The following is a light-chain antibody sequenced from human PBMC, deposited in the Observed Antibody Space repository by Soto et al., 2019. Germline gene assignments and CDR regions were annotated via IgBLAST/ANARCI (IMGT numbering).Light chain of an antibody. CDR2: DAS. J-gene: IGKJ1*01. V-gene: IGKV3-20*01. CDR1: QSVSSGY. Sequence: EIVLTQSSGTLSLSPGERGTLSCRASQSVSSGYLAWYQQKPGQAPRLLIYDASSRATGIPDRFSGSGSGTDFTLTISRLEPEDFAVYYCQQYGGSPRTFGKGTKADIK. CDR3: QQYGGSPRT.